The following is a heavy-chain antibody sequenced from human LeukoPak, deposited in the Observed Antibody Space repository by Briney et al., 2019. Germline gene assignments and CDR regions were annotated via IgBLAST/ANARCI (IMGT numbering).Heavy chain of an antibody. D-gene: IGHD1-26*01. Sequence: GRSLRLSCAASGFTFSSYAMHWVRQAPGKGLEWVAVTSYDGSNKYYADSVKGRFTISRDNSKNTLYLQMNSLRAEDTAVYYCARGRSGSTFPHSYYFDYWGQGTLVTVSS. CDR2: TSYDGSNK. V-gene: IGHV3-30-3*01. J-gene: IGHJ4*02. CDR1: GFTFSSYA. CDR3: ARGRSGSTFPHSYYFDY.